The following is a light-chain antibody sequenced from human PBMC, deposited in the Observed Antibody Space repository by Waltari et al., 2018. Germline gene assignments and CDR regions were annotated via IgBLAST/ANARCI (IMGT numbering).Light chain of an antibody. CDR1: QSISSY. CDR2: AAS. V-gene: IGKV1-39*01. J-gene: IGKJ2*03. CDR3: QQSYSTPPDS. Sequence: DIQMTQSPSSLSASVGDRVTITCRASQSISSYLNWYQQKPGKAPKLLIYAASSLQSGVPSRFSGSGSGTGFTLTISSLQPEDFATYYCQQSYSTPPDSFGQGTKLEIK.